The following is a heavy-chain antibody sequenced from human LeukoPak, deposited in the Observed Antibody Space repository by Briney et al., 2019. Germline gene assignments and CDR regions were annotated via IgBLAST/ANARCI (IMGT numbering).Heavy chain of an antibody. J-gene: IGHJ4*02. D-gene: IGHD6-19*01. V-gene: IGHV3-20*04. CDR3: ARDSDYYSSGWSPWDY. CDR1: GFTFDDYG. Sequence: GGSLRLSCAASGFTFDDYGMSWVRQAPGKGLEWVSSIQWNDDSTGYADSVKGRFTISRDDAKNSLYLQMKSLRAEDTALYYCARDSDYYSSGWSPWDYWGQGTLVTVSS. CDR2: IQWNDDST.